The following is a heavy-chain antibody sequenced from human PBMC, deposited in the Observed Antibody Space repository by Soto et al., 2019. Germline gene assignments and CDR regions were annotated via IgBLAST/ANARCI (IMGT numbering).Heavy chain of an antibody. J-gene: IGHJ6*04. CDR1: GGTFSSYA. CDR3: ARGGSFREDRSPHYYYGREV. CDR2: IIPIFGTA. Sequence: SVNVSCKASGGTFSSYAISWVRQAPGEGLEWMGGIIPIFGTANYAQKFQGRVTITADESTSTAYMELSRLRSEDTAVYYCARGGSFREDRSPHYYYGREVWGKGNTVNVSS. V-gene: IGHV1-69*13. D-gene: IGHD3-16*01.